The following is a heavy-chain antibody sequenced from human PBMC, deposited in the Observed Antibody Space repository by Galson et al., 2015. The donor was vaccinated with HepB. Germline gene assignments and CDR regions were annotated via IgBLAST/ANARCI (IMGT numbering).Heavy chain of an antibody. CDR2: ISWNSDFT. Sequence: SLRLSCAASGFIFSSYGMHWVRQVPGKGQEWVSGISWNSDFTGYADSVRGRFTISRDNARYSLYLQMNSLRTEDTALYYCAQDLTYYYGSGSYFVGMDVWGQGTTVTVSS. D-gene: IGHD3-10*01. CDR3: AQDLTYYYGSGSYFVGMDV. V-gene: IGHV3-9*01. CDR1: GFIFSSYG. J-gene: IGHJ6*02.